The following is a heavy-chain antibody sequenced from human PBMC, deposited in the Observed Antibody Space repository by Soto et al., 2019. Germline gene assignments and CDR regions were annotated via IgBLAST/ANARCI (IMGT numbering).Heavy chain of an antibody. CDR2: ISTDGSIT. V-gene: IGHV3-74*01. CDR1: GLIFSNHS. J-gene: IGHJ4*02. Sequence: GGPMRLPCAASGLIFSNHSMHWFRQAPGKGLVWVSCISTDGSITNYADSVKGRFTVSRDNAKNTLYLQMNSLRAEDTALYYCARDTDGLHYWGQGTMVTVSS. CDR3: ARDTDGLHY.